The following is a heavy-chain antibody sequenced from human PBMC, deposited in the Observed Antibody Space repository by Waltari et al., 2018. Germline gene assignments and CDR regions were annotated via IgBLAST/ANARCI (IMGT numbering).Heavy chain of an antibody. CDR2: IYTSGST. D-gene: IGHD6-6*01. Sequence: QVQLQESGPGLVKPSETLSLTCPVSGGSISSYYWSWIRQPAGKGLEWIGRIYTSGSTNYNPSLKSRVTMSVDTSKNQFSLKLSSVTAADTAVYYCARVRWGIAARLGAFDIWGQGTMVTVSS. V-gene: IGHV4-4*07. J-gene: IGHJ3*02. CDR3: ARVRWGIAARLGAFDI. CDR1: GGSISSYY.